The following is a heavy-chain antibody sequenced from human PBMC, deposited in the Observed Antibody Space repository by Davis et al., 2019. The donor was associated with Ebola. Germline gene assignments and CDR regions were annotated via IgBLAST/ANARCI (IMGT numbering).Heavy chain of an antibody. D-gene: IGHD5-12*01. CDR1: GFSVTYNY. CDR3: ARSLYSAYENDAFDI. Sequence: GESLKISCAGSGFSVTYNYMNWVRQTPGKGLEWVSVLHGGGDTYYADSVKGRFTISRDKSKNTVFLQMNSLRAEDTAVYYCARSLYSAYENDAFDIWGQGTMVSVSS. V-gene: IGHV3-66*02. J-gene: IGHJ3*02. CDR2: LHGGGDT.